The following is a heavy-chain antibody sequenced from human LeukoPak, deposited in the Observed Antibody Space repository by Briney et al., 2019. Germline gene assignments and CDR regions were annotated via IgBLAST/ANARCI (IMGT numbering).Heavy chain of an antibody. D-gene: IGHD2-21*02. V-gene: IGHV4-59*01. CDR2: IYYTGST. J-gene: IGHJ4*02. CDR3: ARGVTQ. CDR1: GGSFSGYY. Sequence: SETLSLTCAVYGGSFSGYYWSWIRQPPGKGLEWIGYIYYTGSTSYNPSLQSRLTISIDTSKTQFSLRLTSVTAADTAVYFCARGVTQWGQGTLVTVSS.